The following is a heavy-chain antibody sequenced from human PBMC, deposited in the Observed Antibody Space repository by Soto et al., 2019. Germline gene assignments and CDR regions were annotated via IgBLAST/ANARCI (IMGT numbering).Heavy chain of an antibody. Sequence: QVQLVQSGAEVKKPGSSEKVSCKASGGTFSSYTISWVRQAPGQGLEWMGRIIPILGIANYAQKFQGRVTITADKSTSTAYTELSSLRSEDTAVYYCARDPLITMVRGVRFDYWGQGTLVTVSS. CDR2: IIPILGIA. CDR3: ARDPLITMVRGVRFDY. CDR1: GGTFSSYT. J-gene: IGHJ4*02. V-gene: IGHV1-69*08. D-gene: IGHD3-10*01.